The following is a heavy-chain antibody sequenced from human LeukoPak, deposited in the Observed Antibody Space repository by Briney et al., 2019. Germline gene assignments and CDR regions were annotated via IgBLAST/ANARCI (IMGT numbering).Heavy chain of an antibody. Sequence: ASVKVSCKASGYTFTGYYMHGVRQAPGQGLEWMGWINPNSGGTNYAQNLQGRVTMTRDTSISTAYMEVSRLRSDDTAVYYCAREDSSGYDYWGQGTLVTVSS. CDR3: AREDSSGYDY. CDR2: INPNSGGT. D-gene: IGHD3-22*01. CDR1: GYTFTGYY. V-gene: IGHV1-2*02. J-gene: IGHJ4*02.